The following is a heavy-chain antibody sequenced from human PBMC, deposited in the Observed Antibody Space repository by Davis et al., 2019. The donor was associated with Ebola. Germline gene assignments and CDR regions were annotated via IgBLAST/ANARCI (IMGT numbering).Heavy chain of an antibody. V-gene: IGHV3-21*01. J-gene: IGHJ6*02. CDR1: GFTFSSYS. Sequence: PGGSLRLSCAASGFTFSSYSMNWVRQAPGKGLEWVSSISSSSSYIYYADSVKGRFTISRDNAKNSLYLQMNSLRAEDTAVYYCARVKVDCSSTSCHNYYYYGMDVWGQGTTVTVSS. D-gene: IGHD2-2*01. CDR2: ISSSSSYI. CDR3: ARVKVDCSSTSCHNYYYYGMDV.